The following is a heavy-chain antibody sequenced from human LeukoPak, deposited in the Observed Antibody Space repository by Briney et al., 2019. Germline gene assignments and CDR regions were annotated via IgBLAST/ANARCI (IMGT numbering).Heavy chain of an antibody. CDR2: ISWNSGSI. V-gene: IGHV3-9*01. CDR1: GFTFDDYA. D-gene: IGHD7-27*01. Sequence: GGSLRLSCAASGFTFDDYAMHWVRQAPGKGLAWVSGISWNSGSIGYADSVKGRFTISRDNAKNSLYLQMNSLRAEDTALYYCAKDSTGDYYYGMDVWGQGTTVTVS. CDR3: AKDSTGDYYYGMDV. J-gene: IGHJ6*02.